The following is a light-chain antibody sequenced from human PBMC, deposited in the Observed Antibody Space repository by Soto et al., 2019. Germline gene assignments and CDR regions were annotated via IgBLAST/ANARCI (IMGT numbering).Light chain of an antibody. CDR3: QQYNSYWIT. CDR2: DAS. Sequence: DIQVTQSPSTLCSCIVDKVTITGQASQSISSWLAWYQQKPGKAPKLLIYDASSLESGVPSRFSGSGSGTEFTLTISSLQPDDFATYYCQQYNSYWITFGQGTRLEI. J-gene: IGKJ5*01. V-gene: IGKV1-5*01. CDR1: QSISSW.